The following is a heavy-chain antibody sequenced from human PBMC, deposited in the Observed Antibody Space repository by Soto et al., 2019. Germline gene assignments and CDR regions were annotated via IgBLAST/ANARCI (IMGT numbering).Heavy chain of an antibody. CDR2: MSYDGRNK. CDR3: AKDHSSSQIDY. Sequence: QVPLVESGGGVVQSGRSLRLSCAASGFMFSSYDMHWVRQAPGRGLEWVAVMSYDGRNKYYADSVKGRFTISRDNSKNTLYLQMNSLRAEDTAMYYCAKDHSSSQIDYWGQGTLVTVSS. V-gene: IGHV3-30*18. D-gene: IGHD6-13*01. CDR1: GFMFSSYD. J-gene: IGHJ4*02.